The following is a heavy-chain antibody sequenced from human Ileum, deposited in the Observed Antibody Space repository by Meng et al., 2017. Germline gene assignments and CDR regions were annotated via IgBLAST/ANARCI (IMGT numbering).Heavy chain of an antibody. CDR1: GFTFSGYW. V-gene: IGHV3-74*01. CDR2: INRDGTCT. Sequence: GLVPPGGSLRLSFAASGFTFSGYWMHWFRQGTGKSLVWLSHINRDGTCTSYAESVRGRFTISRDNAKNTLYLQMNSLTVEDTAVYYCVRDGPNYFDQWGQGTLVTVSS. J-gene: IGHJ4*02. CDR3: VRDGPNYFDQ.